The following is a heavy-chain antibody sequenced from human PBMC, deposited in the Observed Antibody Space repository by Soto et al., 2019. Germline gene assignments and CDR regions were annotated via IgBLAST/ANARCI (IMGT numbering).Heavy chain of an antibody. CDR2: ISGSGGST. J-gene: IGHJ6*03. Sequence: GGSLRLSCAASGFTFSSYAMSWVRQAPGKGLEWVSAISGSGGSTYYADSVKGRFTISRDNSKNTLYLQMNSLRAEDTAVYYCAKGLRDFYYNYYMDVWGKGTTVTVSS. CDR1: GFTFSSYA. CDR3: AKGLRDFYYNYYMDV. V-gene: IGHV3-23*01. D-gene: IGHD3-16*01.